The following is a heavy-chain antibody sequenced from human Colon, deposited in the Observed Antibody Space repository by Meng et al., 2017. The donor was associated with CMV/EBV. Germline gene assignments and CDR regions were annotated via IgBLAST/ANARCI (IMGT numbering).Heavy chain of an antibody. Sequence: GGSLISCVASGFTFDKYVMTWVRQAPGKGLEWVSGISGSGSSRYYADSVKGRHTISRDNSKNTLYLQMNGLGAGDTGVYYCAKDTAYYYGSGSRAYGLDVWGQGTTVTVSS. CDR3: AKDTAYYYGSGSRAYGLDV. D-gene: IGHD3-10*01. CDR2: ISGSGSSR. V-gene: IGHV3-23*01. CDR1: GFTFDKYV. J-gene: IGHJ6*02.